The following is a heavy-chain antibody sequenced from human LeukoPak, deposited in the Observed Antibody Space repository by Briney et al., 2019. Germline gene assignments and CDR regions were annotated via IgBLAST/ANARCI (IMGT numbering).Heavy chain of an antibody. J-gene: IGHJ4*02. Sequence: GGSLRLSCAASGFTFSSYGMHWVRQAPGKGLEGVAFIRYDGSNKYYADSVKDRFTISRDNSKNTLYLQMNSLRAEDTAVHYCAKDMEPAAGFFDYWGQGTLVTVSS. CDR1: GFTFSSYG. V-gene: IGHV3-30*02. CDR3: AKDMEPAAGFFDY. CDR2: IRYDGSNK. D-gene: IGHD6-13*01.